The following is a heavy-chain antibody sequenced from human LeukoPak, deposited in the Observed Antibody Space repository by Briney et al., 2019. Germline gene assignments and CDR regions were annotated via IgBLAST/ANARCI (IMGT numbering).Heavy chain of an antibody. D-gene: IGHD6-13*01. J-gene: IGHJ4*02. Sequence: SETLSLTCTVSSGSISSYYWSWIRQPAGKGLEWIGRIYTSGSTNYNPSLKSRVTISVDTSKNQFSLKLSSVTAADTAVYYCARGRSNSSSWYGVFDYWGQGTLVTVSS. CDR1: SGSISSYY. V-gene: IGHV4-4*07. CDR2: IYTSGST. CDR3: ARGRSNSSSWYGVFDY.